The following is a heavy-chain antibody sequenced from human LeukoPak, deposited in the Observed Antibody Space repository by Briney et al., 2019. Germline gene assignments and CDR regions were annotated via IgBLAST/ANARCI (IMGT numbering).Heavy chain of an antibody. Sequence: GGSLRLSCAVSGFIFSDYYMGWIRQAPGKGLEWVSYISGVGTSKYYAVSVKGRFTISRDNAKSSLHLQMDSLEAEDTAVYYCARAGYSGYDWLYWGQGTLVTVSS. CDR2: ISGVGTSK. V-gene: IGHV3-11*01. CDR1: GFIFSDYY. CDR3: ARAGYSGYDWLY. D-gene: IGHD5-12*01. J-gene: IGHJ4*02.